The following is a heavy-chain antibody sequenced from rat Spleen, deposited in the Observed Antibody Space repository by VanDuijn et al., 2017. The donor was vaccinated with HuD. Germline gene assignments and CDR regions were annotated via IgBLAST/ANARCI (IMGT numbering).Heavy chain of an antibody. CDR3: TRDYFFSLDY. D-gene: IGHD1-6*01. CDR1: GFTFSNYF. J-gene: IGHJ2*01. CDR2: ITNSGGST. V-gene: IGHV5S23*01. Sequence: EVQLVESGGGLVQPGRSLKLSCAASGFTFSNYFMSWVRQAPTQGLEWVASITNSGGSTFFRDSVKGRFTISRDNAKSTLYLQMDSLRSEDTATYYCTRDYFFSLDYWGQGVMVTVSS.